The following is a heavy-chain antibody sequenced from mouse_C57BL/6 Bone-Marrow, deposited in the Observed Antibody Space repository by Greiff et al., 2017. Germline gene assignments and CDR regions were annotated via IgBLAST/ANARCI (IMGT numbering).Heavy chain of an antibody. CDR3: ARTGNAMDY. CDR1: GYTFTSYW. J-gene: IGHJ4*01. V-gene: IGHV1-69*01. Sequence: QVQLQQPGAELVMPGASVKLSCKASGYTFTSYWMHWVKQRPGQGLEWIGEIDPSDSYTNYNQKFKGKSTLTVDKSSSTAYMQLSSLTSEDSAVYDCARTGNAMDYWGQGTSVTVSS. CDR2: IDPSDSYT.